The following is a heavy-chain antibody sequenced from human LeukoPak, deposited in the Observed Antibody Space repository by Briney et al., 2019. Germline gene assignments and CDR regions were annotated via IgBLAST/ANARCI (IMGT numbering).Heavy chain of an antibody. J-gene: IGHJ4*02. CDR2: ISKSSDRI. CDR1: GFTFSSYS. Sequence: SGGSLRLSCAASGFTFSSYSMKWVRQAPGKGLEWVSYISKSSDRIYHADSVKGRFTISRDNAKNSLYLQMDSLRAEDTAVYYCARDLLNDEGSSYFFDQWGQGTLVTVSS. V-gene: IGHV3-48*04. CDR3: ARDLLNDEGSSYFFDQ. D-gene: IGHD2-2*01.